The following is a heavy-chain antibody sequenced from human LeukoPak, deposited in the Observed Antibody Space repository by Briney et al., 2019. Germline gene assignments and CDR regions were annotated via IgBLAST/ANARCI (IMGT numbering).Heavy chain of an antibody. Sequence: TNTVSGGSISSSSYFWGWIRQPPGKGLEWIGNIYYSGRTYYNPSLKSRVTMSVDTSKNQFSLKLNSVIAADTAVYYCARGSASSTFGEWFDTWGRGTLVTFSS. V-gene: IGHV4-39*07. CDR1: GGSISSSSYF. CDR2: IYYSGRT. J-gene: IGHJ5*02. D-gene: IGHD3-16*01. CDR3: ARGSASSTFGEWFDT.